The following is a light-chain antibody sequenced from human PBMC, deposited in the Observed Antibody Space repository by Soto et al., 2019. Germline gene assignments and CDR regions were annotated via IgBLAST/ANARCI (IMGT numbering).Light chain of an antibody. V-gene: IGLV1-44*01. Sequence: QSVLTQSPSASGTPGQRVTLSCSGSRSNIGTYTVNWYQQLPGTAPTLLIYRNHQRPSGVPDRFSVSKSGTSASLAISGPQSEDDADYYCAALDYSLRAVVFGGWTKVTVL. CDR3: AALDYSLRAVV. J-gene: IGLJ2*01. CDR2: RNH. CDR1: RSNIGTYT.